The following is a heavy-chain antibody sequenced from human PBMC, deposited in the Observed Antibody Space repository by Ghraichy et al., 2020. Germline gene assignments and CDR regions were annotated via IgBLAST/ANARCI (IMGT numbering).Heavy chain of an antibody. D-gene: IGHD5-24*01. J-gene: IGHJ6*03. CDR1: GGSISSYY. CDR2: IYYSGNT. Sequence: SETLSLTCTVSGGSISSYYWSWIRQPPGKGLEWIGYIYYSGNTNYNPSLKSRVTISVDTSKNQFSLKLSSVTAADTAVYYCARDRRMATTSNYYYYYMDVWGKGTTVTVSS. V-gene: IGHV4-59*01. CDR3: ARDRRMATTSNYYYYYMDV.